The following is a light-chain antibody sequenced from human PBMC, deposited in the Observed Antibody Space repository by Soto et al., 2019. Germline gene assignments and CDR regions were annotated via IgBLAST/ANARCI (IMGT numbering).Light chain of an antibody. Sequence: QSVLTQPPSASGSPGQSVTISCTGNSSDVGGYNYVSWYQQHPGKAPKLMIYEVSKRPSGGPDRFSGSKSGNTASLTVSGLQPEDEADYYCSSYAGSNKSVFGTGTKVTVL. J-gene: IGLJ1*01. V-gene: IGLV2-8*01. CDR1: SSDVGGYNY. CDR2: EVS. CDR3: SSYAGSNKSV.